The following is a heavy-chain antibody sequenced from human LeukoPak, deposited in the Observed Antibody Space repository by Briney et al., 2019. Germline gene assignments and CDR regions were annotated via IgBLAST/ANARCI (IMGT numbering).Heavy chain of an antibody. D-gene: IGHD3-10*01. V-gene: IGHV3-15*01. CDR2: IKSKTDGGTT. Sequence: GGSLRLSCAASGFTFSTYEMNWVRQAPGKGLEWVGRIKSKTDGGTTDYAAPVKGRFTISRDDSKNTLYLQMNSLKTEDTAVYYCTRILLWFGESLDYWGQGTLVTVSS. J-gene: IGHJ4*02. CDR1: GFTFSTYE. CDR3: TRILLWFGESLDY.